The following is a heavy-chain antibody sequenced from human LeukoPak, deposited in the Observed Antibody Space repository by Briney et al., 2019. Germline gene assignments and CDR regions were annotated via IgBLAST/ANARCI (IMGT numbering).Heavy chain of an antibody. D-gene: IGHD3-9*01. Sequence: GGSLRLSCAASGFTFSSYAMSWVRQAPGKGLEWVSAISGSGGSTYYADSVKGRFTISRDNAKNSLYLQMNSLRAEDTAVYYCARGGPNYDILTGYYTYYYYYGMDVWGQGTTVTVSS. J-gene: IGHJ6*02. CDR1: GFTFSSYA. V-gene: IGHV3-23*01. CDR2: ISGSGGST. CDR3: ARGGPNYDILTGYYTYYYYYGMDV.